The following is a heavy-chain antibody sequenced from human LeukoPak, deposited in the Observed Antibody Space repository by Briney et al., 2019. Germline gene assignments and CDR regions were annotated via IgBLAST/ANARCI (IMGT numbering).Heavy chain of an antibody. CDR3: ARQNIAAAGTNWFDP. Sequence: SETLSLTCTGSGGSISSSSYYWGWIRQPPGKGLEWIGSIYYSGSTYYNPSLKSRVTISVDTSKNQFSLKLSSVTAADTAVYYCARQNIAAAGTNWFDPWGQGTLVTVSS. V-gene: IGHV4-39*01. CDR1: GGSISSSSYY. CDR2: IYYSGST. D-gene: IGHD6-13*01. J-gene: IGHJ5*02.